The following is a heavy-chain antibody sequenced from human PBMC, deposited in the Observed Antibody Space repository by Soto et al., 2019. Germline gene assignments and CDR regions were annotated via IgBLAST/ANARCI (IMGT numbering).Heavy chain of an antibody. CDR3: VRDERDGYNPYYFDY. V-gene: IGHV3-30-3*01. Sequence: QVQLVESGGGVVQPGKSLRLSCAASGFTFSDNVFHWVRQAPGKGLEWVAVISYDGDNTYYADSVKGRFTMSRDNSKSTLWLQMNSLRAEDTAVYYCVRDERDGYNPYYFDYWGQGTLVTVSS. CDR1: GFTFSDNV. CDR2: ISYDGDNT. J-gene: IGHJ4*02. D-gene: IGHD5-12*01.